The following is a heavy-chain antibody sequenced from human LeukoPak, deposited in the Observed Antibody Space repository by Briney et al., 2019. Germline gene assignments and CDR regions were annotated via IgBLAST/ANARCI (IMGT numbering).Heavy chain of an antibody. CDR2: ITSSSSYI. CDR1: GFTFSTYS. D-gene: IGHD3-10*01. Sequence: GGSLRLSCAASGFTFSTYSMNWVRQASGKGLEWVSSITSSSSYIYYADSVKGRFTISRDNAKNSLCLQMDSLRAEDTAVYYCARGFTVAAFDYWGQGTLVTVSS. CDR3: ARGFTVAAFDY. V-gene: IGHV3-21*01. J-gene: IGHJ4*02.